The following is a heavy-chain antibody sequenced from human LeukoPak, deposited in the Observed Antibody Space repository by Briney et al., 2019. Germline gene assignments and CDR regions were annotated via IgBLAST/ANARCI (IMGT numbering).Heavy chain of an antibody. CDR2: IYYSGST. V-gene: IGHV4-31*02. CDR3: ARVRRITMIVVDSIDY. J-gene: IGHJ4*02. Sequence: TWVRQHPGKGLEWIGYIYYSGSTYYNPSLKSRVTISVDTSKNQFSLKLSSVTAADTAVYYCARVRRITMIVVDSIDYWGQGTLVTVSS. D-gene: IGHD3-22*01.